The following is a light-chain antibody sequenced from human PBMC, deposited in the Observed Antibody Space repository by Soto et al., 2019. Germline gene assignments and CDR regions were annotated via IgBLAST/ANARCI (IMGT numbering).Light chain of an antibody. CDR3: QQYSTYPWT. CDR1: QSISTW. CDR2: DAS. Sequence: DIQLTQSPSTLSASVGDRVSITCRASQSISTWLAWYQQKPGKAPKLLIFDASSLESRVSSRFSGRGSGTQCTLTISSLQPDDFATYYCQQYSTYPWTFGQGAKVEFK. V-gene: IGKV1-5*01. J-gene: IGKJ1*01.